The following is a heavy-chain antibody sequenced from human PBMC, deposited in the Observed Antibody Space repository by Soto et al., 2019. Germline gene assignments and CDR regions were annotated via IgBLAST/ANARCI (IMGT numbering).Heavy chain of an antibody. V-gene: IGHV4-59*01. J-gene: IGHJ2*01. Sequence: QVQLQESGPGLVKPSETLSLTCTVSGGSISSYYWSWIRQPPGKGLEWIGYIYYSGSTNYNPSLKSRVTISVDTSKNQFSLKLSSVTAADTAVYYCARYNWDFELWGRGTLVTVSS. CDR1: GGSISSYY. CDR2: IYYSGST. CDR3: ARYNWDFEL.